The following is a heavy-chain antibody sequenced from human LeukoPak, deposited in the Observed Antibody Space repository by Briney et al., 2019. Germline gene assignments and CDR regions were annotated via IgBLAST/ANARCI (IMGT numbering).Heavy chain of an antibody. CDR3: ARMWRGFEYSAQGYYFDY. CDR2: INPDGTDQ. CDR1: RFTFYTYW. D-gene: IGHD4-11*01. J-gene: IGHJ4*02. Sequence: GALRLSFAASRFTFYTYWMTWVRPAPGKGREWVANINPDGTDQNYLDSLKGRFTISRDNTKNSLSLQMNSLRPDDTAVYFCARMWRGFEYSAQGYYFDYWGQGTLVTVSS. V-gene: IGHV3-7*01.